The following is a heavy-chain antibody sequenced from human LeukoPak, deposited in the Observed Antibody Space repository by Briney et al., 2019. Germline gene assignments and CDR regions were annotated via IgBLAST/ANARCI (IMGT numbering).Heavy chain of an antibody. CDR3: ARDGGSYYFVGSVSDF. CDR1: GFTFSSYA. V-gene: IGHV3-23*01. Sequence: QAGGSLRLSCAASGFTFSSYAMSWVRQAPGKGLEWVSAISGSGGSTYYADSVKGRFTISRDNAKNSLYLQMNSLRAEDTAVYYCARDGGSYYFVGSVSDFWGQGTMVTVSS. CDR2: ISGSGGST. D-gene: IGHD1-26*01. J-gene: IGHJ3*01.